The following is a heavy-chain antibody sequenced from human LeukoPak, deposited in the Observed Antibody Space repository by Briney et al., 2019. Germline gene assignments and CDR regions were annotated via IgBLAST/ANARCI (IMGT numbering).Heavy chain of an antibody. CDR3: TRDPPAVAINTYA. V-gene: IGHV3-66*01. Sequence: GGSLRLSCAASGASVSSNFMIWVRQAPGKGLEWVSLIYSGGETSYADSVKGRFSISRDNSKNTLYLQMNSLRVEDTAVYYCTRDPPAVAINTYAWGQGTLVTVSS. CDR2: IYSGGET. J-gene: IGHJ5*02. CDR1: GASVSSNF. D-gene: IGHD6-13*01.